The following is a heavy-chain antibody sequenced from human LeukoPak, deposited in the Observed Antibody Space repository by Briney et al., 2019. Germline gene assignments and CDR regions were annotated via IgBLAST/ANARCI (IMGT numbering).Heavy chain of an antibody. D-gene: IGHD5-18*01. CDR2: IYWDDDK. CDR3: AHRRGYHFDY. Sequence: SGPTLVNPTQTLTLTCTFSGFSLSTTGVGVAWIRQPPGKALEWLALIYWDDDKRCSPSVKSRLTITKDTSKNQVVLTMSNMDPVDTATYFCAHRRGYHFDYWGQGTLVTVSS. CDR1: GFSLSTTGVG. V-gene: IGHV2-5*02. J-gene: IGHJ4*02.